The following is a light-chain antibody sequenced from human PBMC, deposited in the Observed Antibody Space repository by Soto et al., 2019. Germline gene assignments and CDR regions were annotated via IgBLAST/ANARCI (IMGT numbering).Light chain of an antibody. J-gene: IGKJ4*01. CDR2: DAS. V-gene: IGKV1-33*01. CDR1: HNIYNY. CDR3: QHYDNLPLT. Sequence: DIQMTQSPSSLSASVGDRVTIACQARHNIYNYLNWYHQKPGKAPKLLIFDASNLERGVPSRFRGSGSRTHISLSINNLQPEDVGTYFCQHYDNLPLTFGGGTKVEI.